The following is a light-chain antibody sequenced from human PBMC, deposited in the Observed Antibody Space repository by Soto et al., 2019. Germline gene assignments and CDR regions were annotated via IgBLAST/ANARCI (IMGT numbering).Light chain of an antibody. CDR2: EVS. CDR3: CSYSSSYIYV. V-gene: IGLV2-14*01. Sequence: QSVLTQPASVSGSPGQSIAISCTGTSSDVGGYSYVSWYQQYPGKAPSLMIYEVSNRPSGVSDRFSGSKSGNTASLPISGVQAEDDADYYCCSYSSSYIYVFGTGTKVTVL. J-gene: IGLJ1*01. CDR1: SSDVGGYSY.